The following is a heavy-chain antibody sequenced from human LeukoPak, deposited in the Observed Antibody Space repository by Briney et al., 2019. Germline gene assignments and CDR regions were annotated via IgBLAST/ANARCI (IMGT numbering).Heavy chain of an antibody. V-gene: IGHV4-59*01. CDR3: ARGLRSSGWYDAFDI. J-gene: IGHJ3*02. Sequence: PSETLSLTCTVSGGSISSYYWSWIRQPPGKGLEWIGYIYYSGSTNYNPSLKSRVTISVDTSKNQFSLKLSSVTAADTAVYYCARGLRSSGWYDAFDIWGQGTTVTVSS. D-gene: IGHD6-19*01. CDR2: IYYSGST. CDR1: GGSISSYY.